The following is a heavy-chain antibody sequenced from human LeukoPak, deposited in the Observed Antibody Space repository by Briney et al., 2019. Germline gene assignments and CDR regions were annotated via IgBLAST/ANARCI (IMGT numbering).Heavy chain of an antibody. CDR3: AKDRGIISDY. CDR2: IYSGGST. J-gene: IGHJ4*02. V-gene: IGHV3-66*01. D-gene: IGHD3-10*01. CDR1: EFSVGSNY. Sequence: GGSLRLSCAASEFSVGSNYMTWVRQAPGKGLEWVSLIYSGGSTYYADSVKGRFTISRDNSKNTLYLQMNSLRVEDTAVYYCAKDRGIISDYWGQGTLVTVSS.